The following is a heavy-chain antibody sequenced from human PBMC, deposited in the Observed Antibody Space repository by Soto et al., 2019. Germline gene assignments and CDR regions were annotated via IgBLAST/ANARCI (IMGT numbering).Heavy chain of an antibody. D-gene: IGHD4-4*01. CDR3: ARTLWRDDYNWGYFDL. J-gene: IGHJ2*01. Sequence: QVQLVESGGGVVQPGRSLRLSCAASGFTFSSYAMHWVRQAPGKGLEWVAVISYDGSNKYYADSVKGRFTISRDNSKNPLYLQMNSLRLEDTAVYYCARTLWRDDYNWGYFDLWGRGTLVTVSS. V-gene: IGHV3-30-3*01. CDR2: ISYDGSNK. CDR1: GFTFSSYA.